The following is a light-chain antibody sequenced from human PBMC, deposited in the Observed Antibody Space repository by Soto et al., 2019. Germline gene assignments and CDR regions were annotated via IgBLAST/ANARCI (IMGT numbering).Light chain of an antibody. J-gene: IGKJ3*01. CDR3: QQFGSSPGFT. Sequence: EIVLTQSPGTLSLSPGERATLSCRASQNINSRYLAWYQQKPGQAHRLLIYGTSSRATGIPDRFSGSGSGPDFTLTISRLEPEYFTVYYCQQFGSSPGFTFGPGTKVDI. CDR1: QNINSRY. CDR2: GTS. V-gene: IGKV3-20*01.